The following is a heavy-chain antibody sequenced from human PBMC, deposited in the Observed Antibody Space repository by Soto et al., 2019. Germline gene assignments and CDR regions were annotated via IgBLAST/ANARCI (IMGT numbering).Heavy chain of an antibody. J-gene: IGHJ4*02. CDR3: VRGRSYSVYDF. CDR1: GGSISGHA. D-gene: IGHD5-12*01. V-gene: IGHV4-4*07. CDR2: IYPSGST. Sequence: SETLSLTCTVSGGSISGHAWIWVRQPAGRGLEWIGHIYPSGSTSYNPSLRSRVTMSLDTSKNQIFLNLTSVTAAETAVFYCVRGRSYSVYDFWGPGTLVTVSS.